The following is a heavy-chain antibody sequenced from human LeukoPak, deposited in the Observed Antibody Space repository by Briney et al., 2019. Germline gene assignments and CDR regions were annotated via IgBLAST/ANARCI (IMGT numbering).Heavy chain of an antibody. CDR2: ISAYNGNT. Sequence: ASVKVSCKASGYTFTSYGISWVRQAPGQGLEWMGWISAYNGNTNYAQKLQGGVTMTTDTSTSTAYMELRSLRSDDTAVYYCARDTDAGGSSLHYYYGMDVWGQGTTVTVSS. J-gene: IGHJ6*02. D-gene: IGHD1-26*01. V-gene: IGHV1-18*01. CDR1: GYTFTSYG. CDR3: ARDTDAGGSSLHYYYGMDV.